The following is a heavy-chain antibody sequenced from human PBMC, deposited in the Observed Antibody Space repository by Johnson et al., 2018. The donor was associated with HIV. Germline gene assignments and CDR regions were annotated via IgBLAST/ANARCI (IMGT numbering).Heavy chain of an antibody. D-gene: IGHD6-19*01. CDR2: IRNKAYGGTT. CDR3: QGGYSSALYSNAFDI. V-gene: IGHV3-49*03. J-gene: IGHJ3*02. CDR1: GFSFGDYG. Sequence: VQLVESGGGLVQPGRSLRLYCTASGFSFGDYGMSWFRQAPVKGLEWVCFIRNKAYGGTTEYAASVNGRFIISRDDSKRIAYLQMNSLKIEDTAVYYCQGGYSSALYSNAFDIWGQGTLVTVSS.